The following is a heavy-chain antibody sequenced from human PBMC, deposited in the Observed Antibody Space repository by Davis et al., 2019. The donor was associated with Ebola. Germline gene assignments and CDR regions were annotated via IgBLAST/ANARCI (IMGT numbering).Heavy chain of an antibody. CDR1: GFTFSRYA. CDR2: IKQDGSEK. V-gene: IGHV3-7*01. Sequence: GESLKISCAVSGFTFSRYAMHWVRQAPGKGLEWVANIKQDGSEKYYVDSVKGRFTISRDNAKNSLYLQMNSLRAEDTAVYYCARASGDYGMDVWGKGTTVTVSS. D-gene: IGHD1-14*01. CDR3: ARASGDYGMDV. J-gene: IGHJ6*04.